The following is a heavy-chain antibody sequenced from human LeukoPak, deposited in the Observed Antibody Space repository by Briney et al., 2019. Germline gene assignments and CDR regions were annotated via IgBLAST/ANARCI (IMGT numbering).Heavy chain of an antibody. CDR2: FYSSVNT. CDR3: AREALIEGFYYFMDV. V-gene: IGHV4-4*07. CDR1: GDSISNYY. J-gene: IGHJ6*04. Sequence: SETLSLTCIVSGDSISNYYWSWIRQPAGKGLEWIGRFYSSVNTNYNPSLKSRVTMSVDTSQNQFSLKLSSVTAADTAVYYCAREALIEGFYYFMDVWGKGTTATVSS.